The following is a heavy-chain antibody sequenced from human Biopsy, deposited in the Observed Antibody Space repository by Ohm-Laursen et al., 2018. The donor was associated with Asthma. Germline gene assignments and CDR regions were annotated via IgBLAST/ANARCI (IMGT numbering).Heavy chain of an antibody. D-gene: IGHD6-19*01. Sequence: PSQTLSLTCTVSLASIDTGGSSGGYYWSWIRQTPGKGLEWMGYIYHSGDTYYNPSLKSRLIISLDTSKNQFSLNLSSVTAADTALYFCARGGWQVGGFDSRGQGTLVTVSS. V-gene: IGHV4-31*03. J-gene: IGHJ4*02. CDR1: LASIDTGGSSGGYY. CDR3: ARGGWQVGGFDS. CDR2: IYHSGDT.